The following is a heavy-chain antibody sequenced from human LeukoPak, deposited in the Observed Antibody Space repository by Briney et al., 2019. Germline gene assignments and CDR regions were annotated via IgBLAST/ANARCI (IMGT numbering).Heavy chain of an antibody. CDR3: ARELLGGNFWSGYGYYYGMDV. V-gene: IGHV1-2*04. Sequence: ASVKVSCKASGYTFTGYYMHWVRQAPGQGLEWMGWINPNSGGTNYAQKFQDWVTMTRDTSISTAYMELSRLRSDDTAVYYCARELLGGNFWSGYGYYYGMDVWGQGTTVTVSS. J-gene: IGHJ6*02. CDR2: INPNSGGT. D-gene: IGHD3-3*01. CDR1: GYTFTGYY.